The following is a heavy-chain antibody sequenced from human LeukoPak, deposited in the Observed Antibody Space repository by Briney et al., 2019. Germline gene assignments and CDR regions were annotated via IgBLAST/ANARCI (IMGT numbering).Heavy chain of an antibody. D-gene: IGHD2-2*01. CDR1: GYTFTSYD. CDR3: ATSGLGHIVVVPATIGYAFDI. Sequence: ASVKVSCKASGYTFTSYDINWVRQATGQGLEWMGWMNPNSGNTGYAQKFQGRVTITRNTSISTAYMELSSLRSEDTAVYYCATSGLGHIVVVPATIGYAFDIWGQGTMVTVSS. CDR2: MNPNSGNT. V-gene: IGHV1-8*03. J-gene: IGHJ3*02.